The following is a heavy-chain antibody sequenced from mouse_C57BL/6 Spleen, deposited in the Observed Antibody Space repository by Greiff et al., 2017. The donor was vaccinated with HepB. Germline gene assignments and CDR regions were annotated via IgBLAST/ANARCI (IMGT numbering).Heavy chain of an antibody. D-gene: IGHD2-10*02. CDR1: GFSLTSYG. Sequence: VKLMESGPGLVQPSQSLSITCTVSGFSLTSYGVHWVRQSPGKGLEWLGVIWSGGSTDYNAAFISRLSISKDNSKSQVFFKMNSLQADDTAIYYCARKGEYDYDAMDYWGQGTSVTVSS. CDR3: ARKGEYDYDAMDY. CDR2: IWSGGST. V-gene: IGHV2-2*01. J-gene: IGHJ4*01.